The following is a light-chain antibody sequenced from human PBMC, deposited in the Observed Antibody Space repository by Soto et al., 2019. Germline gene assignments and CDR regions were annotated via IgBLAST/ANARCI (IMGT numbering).Light chain of an antibody. CDR2: DAS. J-gene: IGKJ3*01. Sequence: DIQMTQSPSSLSASVGDRVTISCQASQDIGSCLNWYQQKPGKAPKLLIYDASSLEAVGPSGFSGSGSGTDFTLIISNLQPDDVATYRGQQCDNVPFTCGPGTILDIK. V-gene: IGKV1-33*01. CDR1: QDIGSC. CDR3: QQCDNVPFT.